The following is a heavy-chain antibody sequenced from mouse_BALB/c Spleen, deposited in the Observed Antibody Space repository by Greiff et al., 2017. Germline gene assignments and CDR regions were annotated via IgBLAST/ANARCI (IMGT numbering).Heavy chain of an antibody. CDR1: GFSLTSYG. Sequence: QVQLQQSGPGLVQPSQSLSITCTVSGFSLTSYGVHWVRQSPGKGLEWLGVIWSGGSTDYNAAFISRLSISKDNSKSQVFFKMNSLQANDTAIYYCARSLYYDYAWFDYWGQGTLVTGSA. J-gene: IGHJ3*01. D-gene: IGHD2-4*01. CDR2: IWSGGST. V-gene: IGHV2-2*02. CDR3: ARSLYYDYAWFDY.